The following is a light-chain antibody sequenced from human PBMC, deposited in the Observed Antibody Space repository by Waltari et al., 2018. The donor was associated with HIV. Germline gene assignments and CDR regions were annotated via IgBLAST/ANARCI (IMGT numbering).Light chain of an antibody. J-gene: IGLJ3*02. CDR2: EVS. Sequence: QSALTQPPSASGSPGQSVTISCTGTSSDVGRYNYVSWYQQRPGKAPKLQIYEVSKRPSGVPDRFSGSKSGNTASLTVSGLQAEDEADYYCSSYVPNKFMVFGGGTKLTVL. CDR1: SSDVGRYNY. V-gene: IGLV2-8*01. CDR3: SSYVPNKFMV.